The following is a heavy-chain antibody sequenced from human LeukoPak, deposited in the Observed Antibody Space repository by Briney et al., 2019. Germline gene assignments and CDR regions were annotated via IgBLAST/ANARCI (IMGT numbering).Heavy chain of an antibody. CDR1: GFIFSDYY. J-gene: IGHJ4*02. V-gene: IGHV3-11*05. Sequence: PGGSLRLSCAASGFIFSDYYMSWIRQAPGKGLEWVSYISSGSSYTNNADSVKGRFTISRDNSKNTLYLQMNSLRAEDTAVYYCAKDRGYSGSYQGSDYWGQGTLVTVSS. D-gene: IGHD1-26*01. CDR2: ISSGSSYT. CDR3: AKDRGYSGSYQGSDY.